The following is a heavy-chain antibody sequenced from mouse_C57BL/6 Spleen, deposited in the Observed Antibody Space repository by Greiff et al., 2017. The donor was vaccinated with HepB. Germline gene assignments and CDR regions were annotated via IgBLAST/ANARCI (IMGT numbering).Heavy chain of an antibody. J-gene: IGHJ3*01. V-gene: IGHV1-74*01. D-gene: IGHD4-1*01. CDR2: IHPSDSDT. CDR3: AIQGPLNWVFAY. CDR1: GYTFTSYW. Sequence: QVQLKQPGAELVKPGASVKVSCKASGYTFTSYWMHWVKQRPGQGLEWIGRIHPSDSDTNYNQKFKGKATLTVDKSSSTAYMQLSSLTSEDSAVYYCAIQGPLNWVFAYWGQGTLVTVSA.